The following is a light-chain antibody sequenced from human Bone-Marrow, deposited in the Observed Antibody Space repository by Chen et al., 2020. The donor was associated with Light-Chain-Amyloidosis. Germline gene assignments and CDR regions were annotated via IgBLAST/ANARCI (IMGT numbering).Light chain of an antibody. Sequence: FMLTLPHSVSESPGTSVIIYCTRSSGSIDTNYVQWYQQRPGSSPTTVIYEDDQRPSGVPDQFSGSIDRSSNSASLTISGLKTEDEADYYCQSYQGSSQGVFGGGTKLTVL. V-gene: IGLV6-57*01. CDR2: EDD. CDR1: SGSIDTNY. J-gene: IGLJ3*02. CDR3: QSYQGSSQGV.